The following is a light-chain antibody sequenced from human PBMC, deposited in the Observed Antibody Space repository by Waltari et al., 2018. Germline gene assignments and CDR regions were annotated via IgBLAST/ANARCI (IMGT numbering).Light chain of an antibody. CDR3: QQYGSSLFT. CDR1: QSVSSSY. CDR2: GAS. Sequence: EIVLTQSPGPLSLSPGERATLPCRASQSVSSSYLAWYQQKHGQAPRLLIYGASSSATGIPDRFSGSGSGTDFTLTISRLEPEDFAVYYCQQYGSSLFTFGPGTKVDIK. V-gene: IGKV3-20*01. J-gene: IGKJ3*01.